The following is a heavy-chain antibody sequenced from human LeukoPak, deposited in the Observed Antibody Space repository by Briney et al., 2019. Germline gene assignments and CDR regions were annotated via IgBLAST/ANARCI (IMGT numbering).Heavy chain of an antibody. D-gene: IGHD2-2*01. CDR2: MNPNSGNT. J-gene: IGHJ4*02. CDR3: ARKRCSSTSCYSFDY. CDR1: GYTFTSYD. Sequence: GASVKVSCKASGYTFTSYDINWVRQATGQGFEWMGWMNPNSGNTGYAQKFQGRVTMTRNTSISTAYMELSSLRSEDTAVYYCARKRCSSTSCYSFDYWGQGTLVTVSS. V-gene: IGHV1-8*01.